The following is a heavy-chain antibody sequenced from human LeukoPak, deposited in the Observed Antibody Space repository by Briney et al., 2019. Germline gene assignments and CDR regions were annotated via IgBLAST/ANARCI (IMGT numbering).Heavy chain of an antibody. D-gene: IGHD3-9*01. V-gene: IGHV1-18*01. Sequence: ASVTVSCKASGYTFTSYGISWVRQAPGQGLEWMGWSSAYNGNTNYAQKLQGRVTMTTDTSTSTAYMELRSLRSDDTAVYYCARDYRNYDILTGYRYYFDYWGQGTLVTVSS. J-gene: IGHJ4*02. CDR1: GYTFTSYG. CDR2: SSAYNGNT. CDR3: ARDYRNYDILTGYRYYFDY.